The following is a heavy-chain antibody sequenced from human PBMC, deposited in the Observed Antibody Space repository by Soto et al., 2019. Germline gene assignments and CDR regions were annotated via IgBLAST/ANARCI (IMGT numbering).Heavy chain of an antibody. Sequence: SETLSLTCTVSGGSITSGGYSWTWIRQSPGKGLEWIGYTYQSGSAYYNPSLKSRVTISVDTSKNQFSLKLSSVTAADTAVYYCARAQYSIFGGYYYGMDVWGQGTTVTVSS. J-gene: IGHJ6*02. CDR1: GGSITSGGYS. CDR2: TYQSGSA. CDR3: ARAQYSIFGGYYYGMDV. D-gene: IGHD3-16*01. V-gene: IGHV4-30-2*06.